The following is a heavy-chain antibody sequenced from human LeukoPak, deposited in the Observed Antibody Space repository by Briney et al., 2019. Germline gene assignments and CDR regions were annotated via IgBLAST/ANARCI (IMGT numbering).Heavy chain of an antibody. CDR3: ARHATTLRFLGSMDV. CDR2: MYYSGST. V-gene: IGHV4-59*08. D-gene: IGHD3-3*01. CDR1: GGSISSYY. J-gene: IGHJ6*04. Sequence: PSETLSLTCTVSGGSISSYYWSWIRQPPGKGLEWIGYMYYSGSTNYNPSLKSRVTISVDTSKNQFSLKLSSVTAADTAVYYCARHATTLRFLGSMDVWGKGTTVTVSS.